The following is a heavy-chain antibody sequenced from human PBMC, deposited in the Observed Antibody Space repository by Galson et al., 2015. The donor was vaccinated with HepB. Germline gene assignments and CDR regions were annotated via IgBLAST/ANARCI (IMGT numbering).Heavy chain of an antibody. D-gene: IGHD6-13*01. CDR3: TTDVLYSTFWSRFNP. Sequence: SLRLSCAASGFTFNNAWMSWVRQPPGKGLEWVGHIKSKTDGGTTDYAAPVKGRFTISRNDSKNTLYPQMNGLKTDDTAVYYCTTDVLYSTFWSRFNPWGQGTLVTVSS. V-gene: IGHV3-15*01. J-gene: IGHJ5*02. CDR1: GFTFNNAW. CDR2: IKSKTDGGTT.